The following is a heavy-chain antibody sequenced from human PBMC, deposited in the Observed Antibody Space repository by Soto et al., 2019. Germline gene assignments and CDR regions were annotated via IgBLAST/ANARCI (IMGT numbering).Heavy chain of an antibody. V-gene: IGHV4-34*01. Sequence: SETLSLTCAFYCGSFIGYYWSWIRQPPGKGLEWIGEINHSGSTNYNPSLKSRVTISVDTSKNQFSLKLSSVTAADTAVYYCAGRYCSSTSCFSYFDYWGQGTLVTVSS. J-gene: IGHJ4*02. CDR2: INHSGST. CDR3: AGRYCSSTSCFSYFDY. CDR1: CGSFIGYY. D-gene: IGHD2-2*01.